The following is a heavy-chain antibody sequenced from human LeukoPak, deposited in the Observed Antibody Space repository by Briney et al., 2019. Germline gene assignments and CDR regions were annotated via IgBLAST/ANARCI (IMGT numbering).Heavy chain of an antibody. CDR2: ISGSGTTT. J-gene: IGHJ4*02. CDR1: GFIFSSYA. CDR3: AKAGHYGSGSYYSDY. V-gene: IGHV3-23*01. Sequence: GGSLRLSCAASGFIFSSYAMTWVRQAPGRGLEWLSTISGSGTTTYYVDSVKGRFTVSKDNSKNTLYLQMSSLRAGDTAVYYCAKAGHYGSGSYYSDYWGRGTLVTVSP. D-gene: IGHD3-10*01.